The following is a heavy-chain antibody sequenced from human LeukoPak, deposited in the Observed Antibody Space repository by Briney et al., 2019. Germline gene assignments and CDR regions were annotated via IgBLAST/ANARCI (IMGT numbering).Heavy chain of an antibody. J-gene: IGHJ2*01. CDR3: ARPYCSININWFFDF. D-gene: IGHD2-15*01. Sequence: SETLSLTCTVSGGSISSNSYYWGWIRQPPGKGLEWIGSINYGGSTYYNPSLKSRVTISVDTSKNQFSLKLSSVTAADTAVYYCARPYCSININWFFDFWGRGTLVTVSS. CDR2: INYGGST. CDR1: GGSISSNSYY. V-gene: IGHV4-39*01.